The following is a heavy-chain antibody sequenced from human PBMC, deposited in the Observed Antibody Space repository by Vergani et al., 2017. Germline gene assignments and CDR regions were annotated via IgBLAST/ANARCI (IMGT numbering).Heavy chain of an antibody. D-gene: IGHD5-18*01. J-gene: IGHJ4*02. CDR3: AKDFEGYSYGFIDY. Sequence: QVQLVESGGGVVQPGGSLIISCAASGFTFSSYGMHWVRQAPGRGLEWVTFIQNDGSNKYYVDSVKGRFTISRDNSKNTLYLQMNSLRAEDTAVYYCAKDFEGYSYGFIDYWGQGTLVTVSS. CDR2: IQNDGSNK. CDR1: GFTFSSYG. V-gene: IGHV3-30*02.